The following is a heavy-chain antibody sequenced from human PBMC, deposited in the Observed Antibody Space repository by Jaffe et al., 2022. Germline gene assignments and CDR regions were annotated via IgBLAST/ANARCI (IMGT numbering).Heavy chain of an antibody. D-gene: IGHD3-16*01. CDR3: ARLAVGGAFDI. V-gene: IGHV4-39*01. Sequence: QLQLQESGPGLVKPSETLSLTCTVSGGSISSSSYYWGWIRQPPGKGLEWIGSIYYSGSTYYNPSLKSRVTISVDTSKNQFSLKLSSVTAADTAVYYCARLAVGGAFDIWGQGTMVTVSS. CDR1: GGSISSSSYY. CDR2: IYYSGST. J-gene: IGHJ3*02.